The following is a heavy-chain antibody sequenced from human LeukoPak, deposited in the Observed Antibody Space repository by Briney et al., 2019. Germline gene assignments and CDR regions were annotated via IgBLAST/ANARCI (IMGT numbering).Heavy chain of an antibody. CDR2: IKQDGSEK. J-gene: IGHJ4*02. Sequence: PSETLSLTCTVSGGSISSSTYYWGWVRQAPGKGLEWVANIKQDGSEKYYVDSVKGRFTISRDNAKNSLYLQMNSLRAEDTAVYYCASGTLSYWGQGTLVTVSS. CDR3: ASGTLSY. V-gene: IGHV3-7*01. D-gene: IGHD1-1*01. CDR1: GGSISSSTYY.